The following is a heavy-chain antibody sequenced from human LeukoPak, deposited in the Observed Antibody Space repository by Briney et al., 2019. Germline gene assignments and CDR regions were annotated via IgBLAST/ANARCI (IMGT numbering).Heavy chain of an antibody. CDR2: MNPNSGNT. V-gene: IGHV1-8*01. D-gene: IGHD2-15*01. CDR3: ARAARGYCSGGSCQRPYYFDY. J-gene: IGHJ4*02. CDR1: GYTFTSYD. Sequence: ASVKVSCKASGYTFTSYDINWVRQATGQGLEWMGWMNPNSGNTGYAQKFQGRVTMTRNTSISTAYVELSSLRSEDTAVYYCARAARGYCSGGSCQRPYYFDYWGQGNLVTVSS.